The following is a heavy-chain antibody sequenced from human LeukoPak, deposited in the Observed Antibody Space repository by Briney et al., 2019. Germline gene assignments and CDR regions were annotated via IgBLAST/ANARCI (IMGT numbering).Heavy chain of an antibody. Sequence: GGSLRLSCAASGFTFSSFGMSWVRQAPGKGLEWVSTISGSGGIIDYADSVKGRFTISRDNSKNTLYLQMNSLRAEDTAVYYCASTQPKKQWLVRGFDYWGQGTLVTVSS. D-gene: IGHD6-19*01. CDR2: ISGSGGII. CDR3: ASTQPKKQWLVRGFDY. CDR1: GFTFSSFG. V-gene: IGHV3-23*01. J-gene: IGHJ4*02.